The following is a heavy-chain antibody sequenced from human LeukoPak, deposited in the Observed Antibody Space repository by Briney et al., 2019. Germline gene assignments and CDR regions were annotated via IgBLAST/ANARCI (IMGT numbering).Heavy chain of an antibody. D-gene: IGHD2-15*01. CDR3: AREGWGYMDV. V-gene: IGHV1-18*01. Sequence: ASVKVSCKASGYTFTSYDINWVRQATGQGLEWMGWMNPNSGNTNYAQKLQGRVTMTTDTSTSTAYMELRSLRSDDTAVYYCAREGWGYMDVWGKGTTVTVSS. J-gene: IGHJ6*03. CDR2: MNPNSGNT. CDR1: GYTFTSYD.